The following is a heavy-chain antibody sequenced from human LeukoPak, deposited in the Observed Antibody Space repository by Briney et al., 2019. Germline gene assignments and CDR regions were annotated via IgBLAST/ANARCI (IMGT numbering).Heavy chain of an antibody. Sequence: GGSLRLSCAASGFTFSSDEMNWASQPPGKGLEWVSFITSSGNTMYYADSVKGRFTISRDNAKNSLYLQMNSLRADDTAVYYCARDFAGHCSSSNCYGDRSGHGTLVTVSS. D-gene: IGHD2-2*01. CDR1: GFTFSSDE. J-gene: IGHJ5*02. CDR3: ARDFAGHCSSSNCYGDR. CDR2: ITSSGNTM. V-gene: IGHV3-48*03.